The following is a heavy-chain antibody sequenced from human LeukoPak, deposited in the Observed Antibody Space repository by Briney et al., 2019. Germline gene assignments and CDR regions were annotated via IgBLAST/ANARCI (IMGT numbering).Heavy chain of an antibody. J-gene: IGHJ4*02. D-gene: IGHD4-11*01. CDR1: GFTFSSYG. CDR3: ARSTGITVTGTWYFDY. V-gene: IGHV3-30*03. CDR2: ISYDGSNK. Sequence: GGSLRLSCAVSGFTFSSYGIHWVRQAPGKGLEWVAVISYDGSNKWYADSVKGRFTISRDNSKNTLNLQMNSLRAEDTAVYYCARSTGITVTGTWYFDYWGQGTLVTVSS.